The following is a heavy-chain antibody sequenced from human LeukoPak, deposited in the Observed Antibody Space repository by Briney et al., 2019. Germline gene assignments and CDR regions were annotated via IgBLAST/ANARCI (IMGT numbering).Heavy chain of an antibody. CDR2: INHSGST. Sequence: SETLSLTCAVYGGSFSGYYWSWIRQPPGKGLEWIGEINHSGSTNYNPSLKSRVTISVDTSKNQFSLKLSSVTAADTAVYYCARDLGLRDYYYYYYYMDVWGKGTTVTVSS. J-gene: IGHJ6*03. CDR1: GGSFSGYY. D-gene: IGHD3-10*01. V-gene: IGHV4-34*01. CDR3: ARDLGLRDYYYYYYYMDV.